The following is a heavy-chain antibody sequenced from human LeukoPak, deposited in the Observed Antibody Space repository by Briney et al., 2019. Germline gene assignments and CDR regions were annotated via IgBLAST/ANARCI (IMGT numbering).Heavy chain of an antibody. CDR1: GFRFSLYE. D-gene: IGHD3-10*01. Sequence: GGSLRLSCAASGFRFSLYEMNWARQAPGKGLERVAYISSSSSAIYYADSVKGRFTISRDNAKNSLYLQMNSLRAEDTAIYYCATQAGYYDSGISDHWGQGTLVTVSS. CDR2: ISSSSSAI. J-gene: IGHJ4*02. CDR3: ATQAGYYDSGISDH. V-gene: IGHV3-48*03.